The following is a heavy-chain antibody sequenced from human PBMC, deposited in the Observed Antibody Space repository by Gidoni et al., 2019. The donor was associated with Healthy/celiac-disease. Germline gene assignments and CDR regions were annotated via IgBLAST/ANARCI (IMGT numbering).Heavy chain of an antibody. J-gene: IGHJ3*02. D-gene: IGHD3-10*01. CDR1: GFTFSSYG. Sequence: QVQLVESGGGVVQPGRSRRLSCAASGFTFSSYGMHWVRQAPGKGLEWVAVIWYDGSNKYYADSVKGRFTISRDNSKNTLYLQMNSLRAEDTAVYYCASITMVRGADIWGQGTMVTVSS. V-gene: IGHV3-33*01. CDR3: ASITMVRGADI. CDR2: IWYDGSNK.